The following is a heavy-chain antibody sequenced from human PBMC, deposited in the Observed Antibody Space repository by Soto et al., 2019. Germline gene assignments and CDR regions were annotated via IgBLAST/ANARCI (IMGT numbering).Heavy chain of an antibody. D-gene: IGHD2-2*01. CDR1: GGSISSSSYY. V-gene: IGHV4-39*01. CDR3: ARVIVVVPAARSWWFDP. CDR2: IYYSGST. Sequence: SETLSLTCTVSGGSISSSSYYWGWIRQPPGKGLEWIGSIYYSGSTYYNPSLKSRVTISVDTSKNQFSLKLSSVTAADTAVYYCARVIVVVPAARSWWFDPWGQGTLVTVSS. J-gene: IGHJ5*02.